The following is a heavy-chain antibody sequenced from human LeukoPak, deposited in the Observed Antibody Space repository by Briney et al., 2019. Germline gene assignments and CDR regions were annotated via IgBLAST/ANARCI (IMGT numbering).Heavy chain of an antibody. CDR3: ARHYYDSSGPNDY. D-gene: IGHD3-22*01. J-gene: IGHJ4*02. CDR2: ISSTGSMI. CDR1: GITFSDYY. V-gene: IGHV3-11*01. Sequence: PGGSLRLSCAASGITFSDYYMSWIRQAPGKGLEWVSYISSTGSMINYADSVKGRFTISRDNAKNSLYLQMNSLRAEDTAVYYCARHYYDSSGPNDYWGQGTLVTVSS.